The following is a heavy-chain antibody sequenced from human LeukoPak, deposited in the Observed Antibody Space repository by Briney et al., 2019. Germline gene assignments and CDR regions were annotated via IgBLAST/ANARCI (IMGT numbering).Heavy chain of an antibody. CDR3: ARRTYSSGWYYPSRWFDP. D-gene: IGHD6-19*01. J-gene: IGHJ5*02. CDR2: IYYSGST. CDR1: GGSISSSSYY. Sequence: SETLSLTCTVSGGSISSSSYYWGWIRQPPGKGLEWIGSIYYSGSTYYNPSLKSRVTISVDTSKNQFSLKLSSVTAADTAVYYCARRTYSSGWYYPSRWFDPWGQGTLVTVSS. V-gene: IGHV4-39*07.